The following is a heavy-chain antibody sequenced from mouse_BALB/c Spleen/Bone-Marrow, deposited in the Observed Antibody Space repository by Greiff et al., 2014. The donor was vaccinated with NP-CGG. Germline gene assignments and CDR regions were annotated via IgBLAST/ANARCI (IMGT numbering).Heavy chain of an antibody. CDR1: GFNIKDTY. J-gene: IGHJ1*01. CDR2: IDPAIFT. V-gene: IGHV14-3*02. CDR3: ASYRYGWYFDV. D-gene: IGHD2-14*01. Sequence: EVQLQQSGAELVKPGASVKLSCTASGFNIKDTYLHWVKQRPEQGLDWIGRIDPAIFTKYDPKFQGKATITADTSSNTAYLHLSSLTSEDTAVYYCASYRYGWYFDVWGAGTTATVSP.